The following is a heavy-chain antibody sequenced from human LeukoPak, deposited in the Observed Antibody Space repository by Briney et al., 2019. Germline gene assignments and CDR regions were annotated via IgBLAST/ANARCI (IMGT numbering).Heavy chain of an antibody. CDR3: ARDRGVVGYFDY. Sequence: SETLSLTCTVSGGSISSGGYYWSWIRQPPGKGLEWIGYIYHSGSTYYNPSLKSRVTISVDRSKNQFSLKLSSVTAADTAVYYCARDRGVVGYFDYWGQGTLVTVSS. CDR1: GGSISSGGYY. CDR2: IYHSGST. V-gene: IGHV4-30-2*01. D-gene: IGHD2-2*01. J-gene: IGHJ4*02.